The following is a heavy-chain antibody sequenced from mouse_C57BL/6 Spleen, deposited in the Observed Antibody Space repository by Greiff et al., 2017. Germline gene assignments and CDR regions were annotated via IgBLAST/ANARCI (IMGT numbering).Heavy chain of an antibody. CDR2: IWGDGSQ. D-gene: IGHD2-3*01. CDR1: GFSLTSYG. J-gene: IGHJ1*03. Sequence: QVQLKESGPGLVAPSESLSITCTASGFSLTSYGVSWVRQPPGKGLEWLGVIWGDGSQNYYPALISSLSTRKDNSTSKVFLQLNSLQTDDTATYCCAIDAGYYEPSWYFGGQGTKTTVTASS. V-gene: IGHV2-3*01. CDR3: AIDAGYYEPSWYFGG.